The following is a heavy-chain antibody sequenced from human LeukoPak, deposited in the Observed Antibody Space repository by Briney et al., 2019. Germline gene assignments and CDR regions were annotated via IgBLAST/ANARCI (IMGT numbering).Heavy chain of an antibody. CDR1: GDSISSSNSY. D-gene: IGHD6-19*01. CDR3: ARDPYSSGPWWFDP. J-gene: IGHJ5*02. V-gene: IGHV4-39*07. CDR2: ISYSGST. Sequence: SETLSLTCTVSGDSISSSNSYRGWIRQPPGKGLECIGSISYSGSTYYNPSLKSRVTISVDTSKNQFSLKLSSVTAADTAVYYCARDPYSSGPWWFDPWGQGTLVTVSS.